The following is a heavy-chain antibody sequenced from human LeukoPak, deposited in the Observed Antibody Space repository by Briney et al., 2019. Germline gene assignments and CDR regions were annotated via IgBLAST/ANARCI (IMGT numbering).Heavy chain of an antibody. J-gene: IGHJ6*03. CDR1: GFTFSSYA. CDR2: ISGSGGST. V-gene: IGHV3-23*01. D-gene: IGHD2-15*01. CDR3: ARQNVVVVAATQNYYYYMDV. Sequence: GGSLRLSCAASGFTFSSYAMSWVRQAPGKGLEWVSAISGSGGSTYYADSVKGRFTISRDNAKSALYLQMNSLRAEDTAVYYCARQNVVVVAATQNYYYYMDVWGKGTTVAVSS.